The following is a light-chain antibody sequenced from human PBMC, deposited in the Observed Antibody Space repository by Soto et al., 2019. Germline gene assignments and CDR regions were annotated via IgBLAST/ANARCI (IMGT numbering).Light chain of an antibody. CDR2: AAS. Sequence: DIRMTQSPSSLSASVGDRVTITCRASQNIGVYLNWYQKKPGKAPKLLIHAASSLHSGVPSTFSGSGSGTDFALTISSLQPEDFATYYSHHTAANPCTFAQGTKVEIK. CDR3: HHTAANPCT. CDR1: QNIGVY. J-gene: IGKJ1*01. V-gene: IGKV1-39*01.